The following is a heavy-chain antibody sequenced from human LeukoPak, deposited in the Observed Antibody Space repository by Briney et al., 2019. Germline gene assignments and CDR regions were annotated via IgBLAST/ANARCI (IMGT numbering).Heavy chain of an antibody. CDR1: GFTFSSYP. J-gene: IGHJ4*02. D-gene: IGHD6-13*01. CDR3: ARVFSSSWYGLDY. CDR2: ISYDGSNK. Sequence: GRSLRLSCAASGFTFSSYPMHWVRQAPGKGLEWVALISYDGSNKYYADSVKGRFSISRDNSKNTLFPQMNSLRAEDTAVYYCARVFSSSWYGLDYWGQGTLVTVSS. V-gene: IGHV3-30*04.